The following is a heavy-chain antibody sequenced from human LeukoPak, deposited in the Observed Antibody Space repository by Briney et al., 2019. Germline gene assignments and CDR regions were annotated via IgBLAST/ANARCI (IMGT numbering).Heavy chain of an antibody. D-gene: IGHD1-26*01. CDR3: ARDSGSYWFDP. CDR1: GGSISSGGYY. Sequence: PSQTLSLTCTVSGGSISSGGYYWSWIRQHPGKGLEWIGYIYYSGSTYYNPSLKSRVTISVDTSKNQFSLKLSSVTPEDTAVYYCARDSGSYWFDPWGQGTLVTVSS. J-gene: IGHJ5*02. CDR2: IYYSGST. V-gene: IGHV4-31*03.